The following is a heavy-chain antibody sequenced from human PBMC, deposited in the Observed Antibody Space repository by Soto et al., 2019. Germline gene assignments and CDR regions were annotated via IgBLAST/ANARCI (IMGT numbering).Heavy chain of an antibody. V-gene: IGHV3-30*18. Sequence: QVQLVESGGGVVQPGRSLRLSCAASGFTFSSYGMHWVRQAPGKGLEWVAVISYDGSNKYYADSVKGRFTISRDNTKKTLYLQMNTLRAEDTAVYYCEKIQLDRCQWRAYYWSQGTVVTITS. D-gene: IGHD6-19*01. CDR2: ISYDGSNK. J-gene: IGHJ4*01. CDR1: GFTFSSYG. CDR3: EKIQLDRCQWRAYY.